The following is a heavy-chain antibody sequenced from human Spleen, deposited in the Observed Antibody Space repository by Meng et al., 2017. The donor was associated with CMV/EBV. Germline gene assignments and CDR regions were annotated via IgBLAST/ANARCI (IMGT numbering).Heavy chain of an antibody. J-gene: IGHJ5*02. D-gene: IGHD6-13*01. CDR2: MNCNTGDT. V-gene: IGHV1-2*02. CDR1: GYTFTNYY. CDR3: ATFSRSGLDP. Sequence: SCKASGYTFTNYYIHWVRQAPGQGLEWMGWMNCNTGDTHYAQRFQGRVTMTRDTSINTAYMEVSSLRSDDTAVYYCATFSRSGLDPWGQGTPVTVSS.